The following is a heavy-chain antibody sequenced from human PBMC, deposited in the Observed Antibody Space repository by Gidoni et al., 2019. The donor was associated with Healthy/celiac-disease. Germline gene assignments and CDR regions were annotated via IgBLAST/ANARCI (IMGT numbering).Heavy chain of an antibody. CDR3: AKDVRSSGYRWQYYFDY. J-gene: IGHJ4*02. V-gene: IGHV3-23*01. CDR2: ISGSGGST. CDR1: GFTFSSYA. D-gene: IGHD3-22*01. Sequence: EVQLLESGGGLVQPGGSLRLSCAASGFTFSSYAMSWVRQAPGKGLEWVSAISGSGGSTYYADSVKGRFTISRDNSKNTLYLQMNSLRAEDTAVYYCAKDVRSSGYRWQYYFDYWGQGTLVTVSS.